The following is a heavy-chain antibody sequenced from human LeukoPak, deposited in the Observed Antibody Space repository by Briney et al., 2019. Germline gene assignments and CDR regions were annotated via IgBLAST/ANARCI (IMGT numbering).Heavy chain of an antibody. D-gene: IGHD6-13*01. J-gene: IGHJ4*02. CDR1: GGTFSSYA. CDR3: ASLIVPAGDAYSSSWYAFGGIDY. CDR2: IIPIFGTA. V-gene: IGHV1-69*13. Sequence: SVKVSCKASGGTFSSYAISWVRQAPGQGLEWMGGIIPIFGTANYAQKFQGRVTITADESTSTAYMELSSLRSEDTAVYYCASLIVPAGDAYSSSWYAFGGIDYWGQGTLVTVSS.